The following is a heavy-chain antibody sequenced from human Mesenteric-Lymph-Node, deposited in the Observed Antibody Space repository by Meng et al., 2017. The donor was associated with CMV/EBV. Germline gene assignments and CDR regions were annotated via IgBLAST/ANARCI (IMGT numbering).Heavy chain of an antibody. Sequence: FTSFHMHWVRQAPGQGLEWMGGIIPIFGTANYAQKFQGRVTITTDESTSTAYMELSSLRSEDTAVYYCARGWTLRLLEVGSWDWFDPWDQGTLVTVSS. J-gene: IGHJ5*02. CDR2: IIPIFGTA. CDR3: ARGWTLRLLEVGSWDWFDP. V-gene: IGHV1-69*05. CDR1: FTSFH. D-gene: IGHD3-3*01.